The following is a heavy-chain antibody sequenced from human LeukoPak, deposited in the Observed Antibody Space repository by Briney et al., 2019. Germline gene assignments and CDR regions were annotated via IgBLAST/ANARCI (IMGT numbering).Heavy chain of an antibody. D-gene: IGHD2-15*01. V-gene: IGHV1-2*02. CDR1: GYTFTGYS. Sequence: ASVTVSCKASGYTFTGYSMHWVRQAPGQGLEWMGWINPNNGGTNYAQKFHGRVTMTGDASISTAYMDLSRLRSDDTAVHYCASGYCSAGTCYALDYWGQGTLVTVSS. CDR3: ASGYCSAGTCYALDY. J-gene: IGHJ4*02. CDR2: INPNNGGT.